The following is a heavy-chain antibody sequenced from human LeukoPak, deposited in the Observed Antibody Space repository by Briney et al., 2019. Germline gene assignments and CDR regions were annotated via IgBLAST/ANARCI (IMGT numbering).Heavy chain of an antibody. Sequence: GGSLRLSCAASGFTLSDYGMHWVRQAPGKGLEWVSSISSSSSYIYYADSVKGRFTISRDNAKNSLYLQMNSLRAEDTAVYYCARVPRGYLDYWGQGTLVTVSS. CDR1: GFTLSDYG. CDR2: ISSSSSYI. D-gene: IGHD3-22*01. J-gene: IGHJ4*02. V-gene: IGHV3-21*01. CDR3: ARVPRGYLDY.